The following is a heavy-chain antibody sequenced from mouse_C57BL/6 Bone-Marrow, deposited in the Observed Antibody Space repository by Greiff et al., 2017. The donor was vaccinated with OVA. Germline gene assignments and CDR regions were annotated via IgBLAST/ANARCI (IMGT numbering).Heavy chain of an antibody. CDR1: GCSFTGYF. CDR3: AREFITTVVARGYFDY. Sequence: VQLKESGPELVKPGDSVKISCKASGCSFTGYFMNWVMQSHGKSLEWIGRINPYNGDTFYNQKFKGKATLTVDKSSSTAHMELRSLTSEDSAVYYCAREFITTVVARGYFDYWGQGTTLTVSS. D-gene: IGHD1-1*01. V-gene: IGHV1-20*01. CDR2: INPYNGDT. J-gene: IGHJ2*01.